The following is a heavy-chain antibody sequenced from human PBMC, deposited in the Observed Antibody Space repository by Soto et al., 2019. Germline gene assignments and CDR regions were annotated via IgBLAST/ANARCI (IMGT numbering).Heavy chain of an antibody. D-gene: IGHD3-10*01. CDR1: GCTFPNYG. J-gene: IGHJ4*02. CDR3: ARDLDGSGSYYTDY. V-gene: IGHV1-18*01. Sequence: ASVKVSCKASGCTFPNYGISWVRQAPGQGFEWMGWISPYKGNTNYAQKLQGRVTMTTDTSTSTAYMELRSLRSDDTAIYYCARDLDGSGSYYTDYWGQGTLVTVSS. CDR2: ISPYKGNT.